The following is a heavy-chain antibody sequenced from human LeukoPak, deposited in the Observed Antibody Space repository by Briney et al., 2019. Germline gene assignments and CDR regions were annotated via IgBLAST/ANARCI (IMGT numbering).Heavy chain of an antibody. J-gene: IGHJ4*02. CDR1: GFTFSSYW. CDR3: ARVGGYTEYYFDY. V-gene: IGHV3-7*01. Sequence: GGSLRLSCAASGFTFSSYWMSWVRQAPGKGLEWVANIKQDGSEKYYVDSVKGRFTISRDNAKNSLYLQMNSLRAEDTAVYYCARVGGYTEYYFDYWGQGTLVTVSS. CDR2: IKQDGSEK. D-gene: IGHD3-16*01.